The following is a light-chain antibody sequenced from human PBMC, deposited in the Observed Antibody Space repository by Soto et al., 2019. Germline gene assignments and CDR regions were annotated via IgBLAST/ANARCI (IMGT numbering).Light chain of an antibody. J-gene: IGLJ2*01. CDR1: SSDVGTSKY. Sequence: QSVLTQPPSASGSPGQSVTISCTGTSSDVGTSKYVSWYRQHPGKAPKLLIYEVNKRPSGVPDRFSGSKSGSTASLTVSRLQAEDEADYYCSSSAGTKNMVFGGGTKLTVL. CDR2: EVN. V-gene: IGLV2-8*01. CDR3: SSSAGTKNMV.